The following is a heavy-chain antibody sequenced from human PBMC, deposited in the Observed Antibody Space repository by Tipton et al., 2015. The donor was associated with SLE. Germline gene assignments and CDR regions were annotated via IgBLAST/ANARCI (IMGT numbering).Heavy chain of an antibody. V-gene: IGHV3-49*03. CDR2: IRIRAYGETT. Sequence: LSLTCTVSGDSINGYYWTWIRQPPGKGLEWVGFIRIRAYGETTEYAASVNDRFTISRDDSKSIAYLQMNSLKAEDTAVYYCSRAQTRYNWKYDAFDIWGQGTMVTVSS. J-gene: IGHJ3*02. CDR3: SRAQTRYNWKYDAFDI. CDR1: GDSINGYY. D-gene: IGHD1-7*01.